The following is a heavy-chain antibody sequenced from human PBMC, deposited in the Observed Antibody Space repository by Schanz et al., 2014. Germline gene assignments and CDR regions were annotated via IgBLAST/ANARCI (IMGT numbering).Heavy chain of an antibody. CDR2: ISPSSSYI. J-gene: IGHJ6*02. Sequence: EVQLVESGGGLVRPGDSLRLSCAASGFTFSSYNIHWVRQAPGKGLEYISSISPSSSYIYYADSVKGRFTISRDNAKNSLYLQMNSLRAEDAAVYYCARVELSVYYYAMDVWGQGTTVTVSS. V-gene: IGHV3-21*02. CDR3: ARVELSVYYYAMDV. CDR1: GFTFSSYN. D-gene: IGHD2-15*01.